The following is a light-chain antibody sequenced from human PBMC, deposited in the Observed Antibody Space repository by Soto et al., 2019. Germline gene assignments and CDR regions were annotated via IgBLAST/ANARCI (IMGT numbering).Light chain of an antibody. CDR2: DAS. J-gene: IGKJ5*01. V-gene: IGKV1-5*01. CDR1: QSISSW. Sequence: DIQMTQSPSTLSASVGDRVTITFRSSQSISSWLAWYQQKPGKAPKLLIYDASSLESGVPSRFSGSGSGTEFTLTISSLQPDDFATYYCQQYNSYSPWTFGQGTRLEIK. CDR3: QQYNSYSPWT.